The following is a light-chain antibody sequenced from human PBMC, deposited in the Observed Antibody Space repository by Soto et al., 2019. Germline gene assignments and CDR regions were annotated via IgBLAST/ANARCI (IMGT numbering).Light chain of an antibody. V-gene: IGKV3-20*01. Sequence: EIVMTQSPATLSVSPWEIATLSCGASQSVSSNLAWYQQKPGQAPRLLIYGVSSRATGIPDRFSGSGSGTDFTLTISRLEPEDFAVYHCQQYGSSPLITFGHGTRLEIK. J-gene: IGKJ5*01. CDR3: QQYGSSPLIT. CDR2: GVS. CDR1: QSVSSN.